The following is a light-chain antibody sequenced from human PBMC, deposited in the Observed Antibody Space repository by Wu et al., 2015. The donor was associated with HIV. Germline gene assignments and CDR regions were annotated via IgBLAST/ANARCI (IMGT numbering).Light chain of an antibody. CDR1: QNIGVY. J-gene: IGKJ4*01. CDR2: DTS. Sequence: EIVLTQSPVTLSLSPGERATLSCRASQNIGVYLAWFQHKAGQAPRLLIYDTSYRAAGIPARFSGSGSGTDFTLTINNLEPEDVATYYCQQRANWPTFGGGTKLEIK. CDR3: QQRANWPT. V-gene: IGKV3-11*01.